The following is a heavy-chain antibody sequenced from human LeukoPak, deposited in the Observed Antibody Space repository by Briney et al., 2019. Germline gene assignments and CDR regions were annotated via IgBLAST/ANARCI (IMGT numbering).Heavy chain of an antibody. J-gene: IGHJ4*02. V-gene: IGHV3-30*02. CDR3: AKDQKMLVGDTGLDY. Sequence: GGSLRLSCAASGFTFSSYGMHWVRQAPGKGLEWVAFIRYDGSNKYYADSVKGRFTISRDNSKNTLYLQMNSLRAEDTAVYYCAKDQKMLVGDTGLDYWGQGTLVTVSS. CDR2: IRYDGSNK. CDR1: GFTFSSYG. D-gene: IGHD1-26*01.